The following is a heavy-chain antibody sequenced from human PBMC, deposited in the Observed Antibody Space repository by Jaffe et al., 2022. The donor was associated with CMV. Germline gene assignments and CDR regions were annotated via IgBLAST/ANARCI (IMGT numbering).Heavy chain of an antibody. CDR1: GFTFSSYE. Sequence: EVQLVESGGGLVQPGGSLRLSCAASGFTFSSYEMNWVRQAPGKGLEWVSYISSSGSTIYYADSVKGRFTISRDNAKNSLYLQMNSLRAEDTAVYYCARAYYDFWSGYEQRPIDPWGQGTLVTVSS. CDR2: ISSSGSTI. V-gene: IGHV3-48*03. CDR3: ARAYYDFWSGYEQRPIDP. D-gene: IGHD3-3*01. J-gene: IGHJ5*02.